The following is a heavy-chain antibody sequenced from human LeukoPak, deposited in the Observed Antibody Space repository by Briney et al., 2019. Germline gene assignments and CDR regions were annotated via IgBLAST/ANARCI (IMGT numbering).Heavy chain of an antibody. J-gene: IGHJ4*02. V-gene: IGHV4-30-4*01. CDR2: IYYSGST. Sequence: PSETLSLTCTVSGGSISSGDYYWSWIRQPPGKGLEWIGYIYYSGSTYYNPSLKSRVTISVDTSKNQFSLKLSSVTAADTAVYYCARGGVDCSGGSCYVDWGQGTLVTVSS. CDR3: ARGGVDCSGGSCYVD. CDR1: GGSISSGDYY. D-gene: IGHD2-15*01.